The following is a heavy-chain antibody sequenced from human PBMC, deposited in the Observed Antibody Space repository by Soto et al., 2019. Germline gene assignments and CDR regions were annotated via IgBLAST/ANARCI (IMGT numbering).Heavy chain of an antibody. Sequence: ASVKVSCKASGYTFTSYGISWVRQAPGQGLEWMGWISAYNGNTNYAQKLQGRVTMTTDTSTSTAYMELRSLRSDDTAVYYCARDRDSCGYYYGYRAFDIWGQGTMVTVSS. CDR1: GYTFTSYG. CDR3: ARDRDSCGYYYGYRAFDI. J-gene: IGHJ3*02. V-gene: IGHV1-18*01. CDR2: ISAYNGNT. D-gene: IGHD3-22*01.